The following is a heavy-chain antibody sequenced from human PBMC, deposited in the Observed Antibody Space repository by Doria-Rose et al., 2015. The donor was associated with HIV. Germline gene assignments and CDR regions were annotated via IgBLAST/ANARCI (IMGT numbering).Heavy chain of an antibody. Sequence: QVQLVQSGPVLVKPTETLTLTCTVSGVSLSSPGMGVGWIRQPPGKALEWLANIFSDDERSYKTSLKSRLTISRGTSKSQVDLTMTDMDPVDTATYYCARIKSSRWYHRYYFDFWGQGTLVIVSA. D-gene: IGHD6-13*01. CDR3: ARIKSSRWYHRYYFDF. V-gene: IGHV2-26*01. CDR1: GVSLSSPGMG. CDR2: IFSDDER. J-gene: IGHJ4*02.